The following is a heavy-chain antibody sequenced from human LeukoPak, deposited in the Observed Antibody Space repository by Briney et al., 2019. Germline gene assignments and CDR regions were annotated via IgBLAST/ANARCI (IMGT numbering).Heavy chain of an antibody. CDR1: GFSFSNYV. CDR2: IMPSGETR. Sequence: GGSLRLPCAASGFSFSNYVMHWVRQAPGNGLEYVSAIMPSGETRGYANSMKGRFTISRDNSKNTLYLQMGSLGAEDMAIYYCARDRDGGFAFDIWGQGTLVTVSS. J-gene: IGHJ3*02. V-gene: IGHV3-64*01. D-gene: IGHD2-15*01. CDR3: ARDRDGGFAFDI.